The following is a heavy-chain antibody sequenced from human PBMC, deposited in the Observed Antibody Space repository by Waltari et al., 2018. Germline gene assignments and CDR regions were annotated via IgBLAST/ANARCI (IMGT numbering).Heavy chain of an antibody. D-gene: IGHD2-2*01. Sequence: QLQLQESGPGLVKPSETLSLTCNVPGGPISSSPYYRGCIRQPPGKGLEWIGSVYYSGSTFYNPSLKSRVTISVDTSKNKFSLKLSSVTAADTAVYYCARPRDPYCSSTSCFNFDYWGQGTLVTVSS. CDR1: GGPISSSPYY. V-gene: IGHV4-39*01. CDR3: ARPRDPYCSSTSCFNFDY. CDR2: VYYSGST. J-gene: IGHJ4*02.